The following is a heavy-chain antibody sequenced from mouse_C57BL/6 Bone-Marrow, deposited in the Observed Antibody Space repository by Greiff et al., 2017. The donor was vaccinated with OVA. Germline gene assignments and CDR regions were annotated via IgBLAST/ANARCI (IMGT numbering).Heavy chain of an antibody. CDR2: IDPENGDT. J-gene: IGHJ2*01. V-gene: IGHV14-4*01. CDR1: GFNIKDDY. Sequence: VQLQQSGAELVRPGASVKLSCTASGFNIKDDYMHWVKQRPEQGLEWIGWIDPENGDTEYASKFQGKATITADTSYNTAYLQLSSLTSEDTAVYYCTFPITTVVATDYWGQGTTLTVSS. CDR3: TFPITTVVATDY. D-gene: IGHD1-1*01.